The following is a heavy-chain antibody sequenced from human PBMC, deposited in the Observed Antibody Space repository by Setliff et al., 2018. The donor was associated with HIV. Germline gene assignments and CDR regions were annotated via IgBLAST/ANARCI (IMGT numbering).Heavy chain of an antibody. D-gene: IGHD3-22*01. CDR3: ARSFPYYYESSGLYAMDV. Sequence: GGSLRLSCAASGFTFSSYEMNWVRQAPGKGLEWVSYISSSGSTIYYADSVKGRFTISRDNAKNSLYLQMNSLRAEDTAIYFCARSFPYYYESSGLYAMDVWGQGTTVTVSS. J-gene: IGHJ6*02. V-gene: IGHV3-48*03. CDR2: ISSSGSTI. CDR1: GFTFSSYE.